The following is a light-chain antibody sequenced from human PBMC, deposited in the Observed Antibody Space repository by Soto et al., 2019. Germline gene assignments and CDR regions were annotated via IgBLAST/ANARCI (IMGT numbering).Light chain of an antibody. CDR2: AAS. CDR1: QGVGNKY. V-gene: IGKV3-20*01. CDR3: QQYTNAHGIT. J-gene: IGKJ5*01. Sequence: EIALTQSPGTLSLSPGERATLSCRASQGVGNKYLAWYQQRPGQAPSLLIYAASSRATGVPDRFSGSGSGTDFTLTISRLEPGDFAVYYCQQYTNAHGITFGQGTRLE.